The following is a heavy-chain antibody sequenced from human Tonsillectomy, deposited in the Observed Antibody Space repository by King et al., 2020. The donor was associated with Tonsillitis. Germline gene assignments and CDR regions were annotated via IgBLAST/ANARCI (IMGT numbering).Heavy chain of an antibody. CDR3: AKDFTVTKVDAFDI. Sequence: VQLVESGGGLVQPGRSLRLSCAASGFTFDDYAMHWVRQAPGKGLEWVSGISWNSGSIGYADSVKGRFTISRDNAKNSLYLQMNSLRAEETALYYCAKDFTVTKVDAFDIWGQGTMVTVSS. D-gene: IGHD4-11*01. CDR2: ISWNSGSI. J-gene: IGHJ3*02. CDR1: GFTFDDYA. V-gene: IGHV3-9*01.